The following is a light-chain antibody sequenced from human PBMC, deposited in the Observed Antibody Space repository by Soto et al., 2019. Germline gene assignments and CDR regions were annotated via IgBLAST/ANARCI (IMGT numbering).Light chain of an antibody. CDR1: QSVSNN. Sequence: EIVMTQSPATLSVSPGERATLSCRASQSVSNNLAWYQQKPGQAPRLLIYGASTRATGIPARFSGSGSGTEFTLTISSLQSEDFAVYYCQQFGSSPLFTFGPGTKVDVK. J-gene: IGKJ3*01. CDR3: QQFGSSPLFT. CDR2: GAS. V-gene: IGKV3-15*01.